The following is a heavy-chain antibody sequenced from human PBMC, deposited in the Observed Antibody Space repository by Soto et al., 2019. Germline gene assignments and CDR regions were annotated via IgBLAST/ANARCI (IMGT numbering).Heavy chain of an antibody. CDR3: AADPNDILTGYYFGYYYGMDV. D-gene: IGHD3-9*01. CDR1: GFTFTSSA. J-gene: IGHJ6*02. Sequence: SVKVSCKASGFTFTSSAVQWVRQARGQRLEWIGWIVVGSGNTNYAQKFQERVTITRDMSTSTAYMELSSLRSEDTAVYYCAADPNDILTGYYFGYYYGMDVWGQGTTVTSP. V-gene: IGHV1-58*01. CDR2: IVVGSGNT.